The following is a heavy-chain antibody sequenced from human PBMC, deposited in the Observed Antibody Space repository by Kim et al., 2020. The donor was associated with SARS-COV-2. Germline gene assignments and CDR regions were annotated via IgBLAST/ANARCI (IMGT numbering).Heavy chain of an antibody. D-gene: IGHD3-10*01. V-gene: IGHV3-30*07. J-gene: IGHJ6*02. Sequence: KGRFTISRDNSKNALYLQMNSLRAEDTAVYYCARGGSGSYYIYYYYGMDVWGQGTTVTVSS. CDR3: ARGGSGSYYIYYYYGMDV.